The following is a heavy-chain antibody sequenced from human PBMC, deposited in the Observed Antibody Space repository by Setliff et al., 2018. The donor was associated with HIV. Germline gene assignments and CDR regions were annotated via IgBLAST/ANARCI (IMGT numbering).Heavy chain of an antibody. CDR3: ARDRGRPDSFDI. V-gene: IGHV3-74*01. CDR1: GFSFSDFW. Sequence: GGSLRLSCAASGFSFSDFWMHWVRQVPGKDLAWVSRVYSAGTTTTYADSVKGRFTMSRDNAKNTLYLQMNSLRAEDTALYFCARDRGRPDSFDIWGQGTMVTGS. D-gene: IGHD1-26*01. CDR2: VYSAGTTT. J-gene: IGHJ3*02.